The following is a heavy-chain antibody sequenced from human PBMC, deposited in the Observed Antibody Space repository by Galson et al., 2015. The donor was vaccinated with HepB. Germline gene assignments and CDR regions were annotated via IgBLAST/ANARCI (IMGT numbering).Heavy chain of an antibody. CDR1: GFTFSNAW. V-gene: IGHV3-15*07. J-gene: IGHJ6*02. CDR2: IKSKTDGGTT. Sequence: SLRLSCAASGFTFSNAWMNWVRQAPGKGLEWVGRIKSKTDGGTTDYAAPVKGRFTISRDDSKNTLYLQMNSLKTEDTAVYYCTTAYYDILTGPYGMDVWGQGTTVTVSS. D-gene: IGHD3-9*01. CDR3: TTAYYDILTGPYGMDV.